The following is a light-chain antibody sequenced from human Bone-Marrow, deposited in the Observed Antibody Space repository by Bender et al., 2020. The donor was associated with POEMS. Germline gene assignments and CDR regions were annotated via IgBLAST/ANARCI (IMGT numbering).Light chain of an antibody. Sequence: QSALTQPPSASGSPGQSLTISCTGTSSDVGGFYLVAWYQQHPGKVPKLIIYAVNKRPSGVPARFSGSKSGNTASLTVSGLQAEDEADYYCSSYGGRNNYVFGTGTKVTVL. CDR2: AVN. J-gene: IGLJ1*01. V-gene: IGLV2-8*01. CDR3: SSYGGRNNYV. CDR1: SSDVGGFYL.